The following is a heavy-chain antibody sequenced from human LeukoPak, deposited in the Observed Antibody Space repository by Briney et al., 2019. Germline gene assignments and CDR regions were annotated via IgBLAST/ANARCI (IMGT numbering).Heavy chain of an antibody. CDR3: SSGLIFDY. CDR1: GFTFSSYG. D-gene: IGHD6-19*01. V-gene: IGHV3-30*02. J-gene: IGHJ4*02. CDR2: IRYDGSNK. Sequence: GGSLRLSCAASGFTFSSYGIHWVRQAPGKGLEWVAFIRYDGSNKYYADSVKGRFTISRDNSKNTLYLQMNSLRAEDTAVYYCSSGLIFDYWGQGTLVTVSS.